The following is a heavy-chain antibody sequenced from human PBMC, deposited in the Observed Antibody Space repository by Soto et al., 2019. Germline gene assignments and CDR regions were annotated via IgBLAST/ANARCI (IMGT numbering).Heavy chain of an antibody. J-gene: IGHJ3*02. CDR1: GGSISSSNW. CDR3: ARSITGTTVAFDI. Sequence: SETLSLTCAVSGGSISSSNWWSWVRQPPGKGLEWIGEIYHSGSTNYNPSLKSRVTVSVDKYKNQFSLKLSSVTAAYTAVYYWARSITGTTVAFDIWRQGEMVTGSS. CDR2: IYHSGST. V-gene: IGHV4-4*02. D-gene: IGHD1-7*01.